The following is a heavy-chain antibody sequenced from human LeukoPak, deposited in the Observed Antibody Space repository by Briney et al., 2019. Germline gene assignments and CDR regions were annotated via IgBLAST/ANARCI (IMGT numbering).Heavy chain of an antibody. Sequence: GGSLRLSCAASGFIFSNYAMYWVRQAPGKGLEWVSAISGRSDNTYYADSVRGRFTLSRDSSKNTLYLQMNSLRADDTAVYYCAKWGDYDVLTGYYVSDFWGQGTLVTVSS. J-gene: IGHJ4*02. CDR1: GFIFSNYA. V-gene: IGHV3-23*01. CDR2: ISGRSDNT. D-gene: IGHD3-9*01. CDR3: AKWGDYDVLTGYYVSDF.